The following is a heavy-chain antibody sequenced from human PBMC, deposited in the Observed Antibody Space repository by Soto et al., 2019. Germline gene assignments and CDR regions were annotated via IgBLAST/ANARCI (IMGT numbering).Heavy chain of an antibody. V-gene: IGHV1-69*12. Sequence: QVQLVQSGAEVKKPGSSVKVSCKASGGTFSSYAISWVRQAPGQGLEWMGGIIPIFGTANYAQKFQGRVTITADESTSADYMDLSSMRSEDMAVYSCAREVMVAATGSFDLWGQATLVPV. CDR3: AREVMVAATGSFDL. J-gene: IGHJ5*02. CDR2: IIPIFGTA. D-gene: IGHD2-15*01. CDR1: GGTFSSYA.